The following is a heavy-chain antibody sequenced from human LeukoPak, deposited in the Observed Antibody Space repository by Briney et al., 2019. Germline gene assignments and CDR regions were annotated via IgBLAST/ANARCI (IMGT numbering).Heavy chain of an antibody. J-gene: IGHJ6*02. CDR1: GGSISSGSYY. CDR2: IYTSGST. Sequence: SETLSLTCPVSGGSISSGSYYWSWIRQPAGKGLEWIGRIYTSGSTNYNPSLKSRVTISVDTSKNQFSLKLSSVTAADTAVYYCARVYVGFGELLAYYYYGMDVWGQGTTVTVSS. D-gene: IGHD3-10*01. V-gene: IGHV4-61*02. CDR3: ARVYVGFGELLAYYYYGMDV.